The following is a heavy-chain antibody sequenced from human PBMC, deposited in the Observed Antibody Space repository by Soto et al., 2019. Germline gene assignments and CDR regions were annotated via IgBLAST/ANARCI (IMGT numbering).Heavy chain of an antibody. Sequence: SETLSLTCTVSGGSISSSYWTWIRQPPGKGLEWIGYIYYSGSTNYNPSLKSRVTISVDTSKNQLSLKLNSVTAADTAVYYCARDRRFGEFDYWGQGTLVTVSS. J-gene: IGHJ4*02. CDR3: ARDRRFGEFDY. V-gene: IGHV4-59*01. D-gene: IGHD3-10*01. CDR2: IYYSGST. CDR1: GGSISSSY.